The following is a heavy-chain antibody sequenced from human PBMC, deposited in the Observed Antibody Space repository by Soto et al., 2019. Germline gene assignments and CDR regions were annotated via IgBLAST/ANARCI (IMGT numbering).Heavy chain of an antibody. V-gene: IGHV3-30*18. Sequence: VQLVESGGGVVQPGRSLRLSCAASGFTFSDYAMHWVRQAPGKGLEWVAVVSHDGRNTHYADSVKGRFTISRDSYKNTVCLEMTSLRAEDTAVYYCAKGGRQWLVTSDFNYWGQGALVTVSS. CDR2: VSHDGRNT. J-gene: IGHJ4*02. CDR3: AKGGRQWLVTSDFNY. D-gene: IGHD6-19*01. CDR1: GFTFSDYA.